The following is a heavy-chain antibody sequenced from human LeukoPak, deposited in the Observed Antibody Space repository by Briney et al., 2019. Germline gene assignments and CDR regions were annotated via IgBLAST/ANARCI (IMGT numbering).Heavy chain of an antibody. D-gene: IGHD2-15*01. CDR3: ARRTVVAASPVAFDI. CDR2: IKQDGSEK. CDR1: GLTFSSYW. Sequence: PGGSLRLSCAASGLTFSSYWMSWVRQAPGKGLEWVANIKQDGSEKYYVDSVKGRFTISRDNAKNSLYLQMNSLRAEDTAVYYCARRTVVAASPVAFDIWGQGTMVTVSS. V-gene: IGHV3-7*01. J-gene: IGHJ3*02.